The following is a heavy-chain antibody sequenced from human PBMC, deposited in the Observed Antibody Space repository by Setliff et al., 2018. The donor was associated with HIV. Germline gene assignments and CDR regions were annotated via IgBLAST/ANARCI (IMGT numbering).Heavy chain of an antibody. CDR3: ARVTDDYSRYFYYMDV. Sequence: SETLSLTCTVSGGSISSGSYYWSWIRQPAGKELEWIGHIYTSGSTTYNASLKSRVNISVDTAKNQFSLKLSPVTAADTAVYYCARVTDDYSRYFYYMDVWGKGTTVTVSS. D-gene: IGHD4-4*01. J-gene: IGHJ6*03. CDR2: IYTSGST. V-gene: IGHV4-61*09. CDR1: GGSISSGSYY.